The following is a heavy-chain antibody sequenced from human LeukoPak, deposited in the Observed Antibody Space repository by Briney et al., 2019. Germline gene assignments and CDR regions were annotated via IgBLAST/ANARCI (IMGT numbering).Heavy chain of an antibody. V-gene: IGHV4-34*01. CDR2: INHSGST. D-gene: IGHD5-18*01. CDR3: ARVDTAMVSY. Sequence: SETLSLTCAVYGGSFSGYYWSWIRQPPGKGLEWIGEINHSGSTNYNPSLKSRVTISVDTSKNQFSLKLSSVTAADTAVYYCARVDTAMVSYWGQGTLVTVSP. J-gene: IGHJ4*02. CDR1: GGSFSGYY.